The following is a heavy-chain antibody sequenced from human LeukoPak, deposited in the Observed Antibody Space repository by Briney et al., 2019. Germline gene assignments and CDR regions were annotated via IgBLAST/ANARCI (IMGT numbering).Heavy chain of an antibody. CDR2: IYYSGAT. CDR1: GGSVSAGSISGSYYY. J-gene: IGHJ4*02. V-gene: IGHV4-39*01. CDR3: ARQGDGGYTYGNFDS. Sequence: ASETLSLTCTVSGGSVSAGSISGSYYYWGWIRQPPGKGLEWIGSIYYSGATYCNPSLKSRVTISVDTSKNQFSLKLSSVTAADTAVYYCARQGDGGYTYGNFDSWGQGTLVTVSS. D-gene: IGHD5-18*01.